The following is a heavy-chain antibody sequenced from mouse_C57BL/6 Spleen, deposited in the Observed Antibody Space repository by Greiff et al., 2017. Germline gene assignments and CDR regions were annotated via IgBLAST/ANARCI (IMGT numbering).Heavy chain of an antibody. CDR3: AKLDYYGSSPWFAD. CDR1: GYTFPGYT. J-gene: IGHJ3*01. Sequence: VQLQQSGAELARPGASVKMSCKASGYTFPGYTMHWVKQRPGQGLEWIGYINPSSGYTKYNQKFKDKATLTADKSSSTAYMQLSSLTSEDSAVYYCAKLDYYGSSPWFADWGQGTLVTVSA. V-gene: IGHV1-4*01. D-gene: IGHD1-1*01. CDR2: INPSSGYT.